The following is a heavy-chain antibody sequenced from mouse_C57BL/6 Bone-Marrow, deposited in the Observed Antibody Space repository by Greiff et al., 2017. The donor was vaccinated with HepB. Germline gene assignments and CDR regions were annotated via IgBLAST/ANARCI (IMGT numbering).Heavy chain of an antibody. J-gene: IGHJ1*03. V-gene: IGHV1-64*01. D-gene: IGHD1-1*01. Sequence: QVQLQQPGAELVKPGASLKLSCKASGYTFTSYWMHWVKQRPGQGLEWIGMIHPNSGSTNYNEKFKSKATLTADKSSSTAYMELRSLTSEDSAVYFCARRDYYGSSYWYFDVWGTGTTVTVSS. CDR2: IHPNSGST. CDR1: GYTFTSYW. CDR3: ARRDYYGSSYWYFDV.